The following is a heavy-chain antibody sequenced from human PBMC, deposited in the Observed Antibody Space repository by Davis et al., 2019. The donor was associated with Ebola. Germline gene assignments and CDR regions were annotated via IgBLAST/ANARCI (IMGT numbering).Heavy chain of an antibody. J-gene: IGHJ3*01. D-gene: IGHD5-24*01. Sequence: GESLKISCAASGFAFSNFAMSWLRQAPGKGLEWLSAISPDGDYIYYTDSVRGRFTISRDNAKNTLHLQMSNLRVEDTALYFCAKKTWGDGDMTFHETHAFDFWGQGTMVTVSS. CDR2: ISPDGDYI. V-gene: IGHV3-23*01. CDR1: GFAFSNFA. CDR3: AKKTWGDGDMTFHETHAFDF.